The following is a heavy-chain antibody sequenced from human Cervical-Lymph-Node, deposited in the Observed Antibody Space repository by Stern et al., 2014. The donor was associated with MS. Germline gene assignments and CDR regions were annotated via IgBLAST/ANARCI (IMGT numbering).Heavy chain of an antibody. CDR2: SRNKAKSDTT. CDR1: GFSFSDFY. V-gene: IGHV3-72*01. J-gene: IGHJ4*02. Sequence: EVQLVESGGGLVQPGGSLRLSCAVSGFSFSDFYIDWVRQAPGKGLEWNGRSRNKAKSDTTDYAASVRGRITLLRTESQHSVLQQMNSLKTEDTALYYCSRDSAGDYWGPGTLVTVSS. CDR3: SRDSAGDY.